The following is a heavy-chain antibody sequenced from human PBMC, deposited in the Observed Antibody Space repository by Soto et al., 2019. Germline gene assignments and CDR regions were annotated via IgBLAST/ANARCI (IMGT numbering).Heavy chain of an antibody. J-gene: IGHJ4*02. CDR3: ARMAGGSGSYYNRHPSYFDY. V-gene: IGHV4-59*01. D-gene: IGHD3-10*01. CDR2: IYYSGST. Sequence: SETLSLTCTVSGGSISSYYWSWIRQPPGKGLEWIGYIYYSGSTNYNPSLKSRVTISVDTSKNQFSLKLSSVTAADTAVYYCARMAGGSGSYYNRHPSYFDYWGKGTLVPVSS. CDR1: GGSISSYY.